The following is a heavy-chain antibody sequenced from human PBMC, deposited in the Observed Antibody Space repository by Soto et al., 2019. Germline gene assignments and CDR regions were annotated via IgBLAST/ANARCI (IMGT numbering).Heavy chain of an antibody. D-gene: IGHD6-19*01. CDR3: ARTRRSSGLYAGFDP. Sequence: GPTLVNPKQTLTLTCTFSGFSLSTSGMCVSWIRQHPGKALEWLALIDWDDDKYYSTSLKTSLTISKDTAKNQVVLTMTNMDPVDTAADYLARTRRSSGLYAGFDPVGDGTLVTDAS. CDR1: GFSLSTSGMC. CDR2: IDWDDDK. V-gene: IGHV2-70*13. J-gene: IGHJ5*02.